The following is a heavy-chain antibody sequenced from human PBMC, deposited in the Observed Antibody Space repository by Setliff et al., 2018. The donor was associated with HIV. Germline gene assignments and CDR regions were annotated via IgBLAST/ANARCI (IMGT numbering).Heavy chain of an antibody. CDR1: GDSISSSIYY. CDR3: ARGVGTSSPIDYHYYIDV. D-gene: IGHD6-6*01. V-gene: IGHV4-39*01. CDR2: IYYTGSP. Sequence: PSETLSLTCTVSGDSISSSIYYWGWVRQPPGKGLEWIGGIYYTGSPFYNPSLKSRVTISVDTSNNQFSLKLSSVTAADTAVYYCARGVGTSSPIDYHYYIDVWGKGTTVTVSS. J-gene: IGHJ6*03.